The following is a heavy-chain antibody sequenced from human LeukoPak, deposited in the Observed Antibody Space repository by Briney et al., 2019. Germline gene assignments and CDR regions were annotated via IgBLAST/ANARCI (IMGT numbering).Heavy chain of an antibody. CDR1: GYRFTAYS. D-gene: IGHD3-16*01. CDR3: ARASGGGQTSFDI. V-gene: IGHV1-2*02. J-gene: IGHJ3*02. CDR2: INPNSGDT. Sequence: ASVKVSCKASGYRFTAYSIHWVRQAPGLGLEWMGWINPNSGDTKTAQNFQGRITMTRDTSISTVYMQLSSLRSDDTAVFYCARASGGGQTSFDIWGQGTVVTVSS.